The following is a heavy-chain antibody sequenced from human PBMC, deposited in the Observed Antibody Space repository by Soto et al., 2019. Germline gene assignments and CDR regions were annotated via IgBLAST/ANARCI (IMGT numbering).Heavy chain of an antibody. D-gene: IGHD6-13*01. CDR2: ISSGSTYT. Sequence: GGSLRLSCAASXFTFSDHYMTWIRQAPGKGLEWVSYISSGSTYTYSADSVKGRFTISRDNAKNTLYLQMNSLRAEDTAVYYCARMTAAAGGHYYGLAVWGQGTTVTVSS. CDR1: XFTFSDHY. CDR3: ARMTAAAGGHYYGLAV. J-gene: IGHJ6*02. V-gene: IGHV3-11*06.